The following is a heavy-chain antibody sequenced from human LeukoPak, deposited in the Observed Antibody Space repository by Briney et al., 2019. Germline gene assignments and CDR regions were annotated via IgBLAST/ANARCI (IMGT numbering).Heavy chain of an antibody. V-gene: IGHV1-18*01. CDR3: ASLKYQLLYGYYYYYMDV. D-gene: IGHD2-2*02. CDR2: ISAYNGNT. Sequence: GASVKVSCKASGYTFTSYGISWVRQAPGQGLEWMGWISAYNGNTNYAQKLQGRVTMTTDTSTSTAYMELRSLGSDDTAVYYCASLKYQLLYGYYYYYMDVWGKGTTVTVSS. J-gene: IGHJ6*03. CDR1: GYTFTSYG.